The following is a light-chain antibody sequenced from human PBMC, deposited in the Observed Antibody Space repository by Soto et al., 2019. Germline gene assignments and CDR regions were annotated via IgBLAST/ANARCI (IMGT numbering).Light chain of an antibody. Sequence: QSVLTQPPSVSGAPGQRVTISCTGSSSNIGAGYDVHWYQQLPGTAPKLLIYDNSDRPSGVPDRFSGSKSGTSASLAITGLQAEDEADYYCQSYDSSLRGVFAPGTKVTVL. CDR1: SSNIGAGYD. J-gene: IGLJ1*01. CDR3: QSYDSSLRGV. V-gene: IGLV1-40*01. CDR2: DNS.